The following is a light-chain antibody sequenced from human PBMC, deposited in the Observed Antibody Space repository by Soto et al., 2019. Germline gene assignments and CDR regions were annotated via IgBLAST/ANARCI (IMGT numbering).Light chain of an antibody. V-gene: IGKV3-11*01. CDR2: DAS. Sequence: EIVLTQSPATLSLSPGDRATLSCRASQSIGPYLAWYQQKPGQAPSLLIYDASNRATGIPARFSGSGSGTDFTLTISSLEPEDFAVYFCQHRSNSPPTWTFGQGTKVEIK. J-gene: IGKJ1*01. CDR3: QHRSNSPPTWT. CDR1: QSIGPY.